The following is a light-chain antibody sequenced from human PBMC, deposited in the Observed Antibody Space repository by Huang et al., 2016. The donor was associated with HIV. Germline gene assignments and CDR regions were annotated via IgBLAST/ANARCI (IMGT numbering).Light chain of an antibody. CDR3: QQYYSFPYT. Sequence: DIQMTQSPSSLSASVGDRVSITCRPSQGIAHSLAWYQQKPGKAPKLLLYAASRLESGDPSRFSGSGTGTDYTLTISSLQPEDFGTYYCQQYYSFPYTFGQGTKLEI. J-gene: IGKJ2*01. V-gene: IGKV1-NL1*01. CDR2: AAS. CDR1: QGIAHS.